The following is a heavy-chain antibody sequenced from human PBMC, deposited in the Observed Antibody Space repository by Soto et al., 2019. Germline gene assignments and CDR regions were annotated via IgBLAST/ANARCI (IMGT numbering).Heavy chain of an antibody. CDR3: ARTSGSGSYSFFYYGMDV. Sequence: GASVKVSCKASGYTFITYDINWVRQAAGQGLEWMGWMNPNNGNAGYAQKFQGRVTMTRNTSISTAYMELSSLRSEDTAVYYCARTSGSGSYSFFYYGMDVWGQGTTVTVSS. D-gene: IGHD3-10*01. J-gene: IGHJ6*02. CDR1: GYTFITYD. CDR2: MNPNNGNA. V-gene: IGHV1-8*01.